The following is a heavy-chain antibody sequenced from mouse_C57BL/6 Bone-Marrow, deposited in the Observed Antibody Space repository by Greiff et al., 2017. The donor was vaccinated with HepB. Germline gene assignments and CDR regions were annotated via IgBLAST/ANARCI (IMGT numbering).Heavy chain of an antibody. D-gene: IGHD2-4*01. V-gene: IGHV5-17*01. CDR2: ISSGSSTI. J-gene: IGHJ4*01. CDR1: GFTFSDYG. CDR3: ARPMITKAMDY. Sequence: EVKLQESGGGLVKPGGSLKLSCAASGFTFSDYGMHWVRQAPEKGLEWVAYISSGSSTIYYADTVKGRFTISRDNAKNTLFLQMTSLRSEDTAMYYCARPMITKAMDYWGQGTSVTVSS.